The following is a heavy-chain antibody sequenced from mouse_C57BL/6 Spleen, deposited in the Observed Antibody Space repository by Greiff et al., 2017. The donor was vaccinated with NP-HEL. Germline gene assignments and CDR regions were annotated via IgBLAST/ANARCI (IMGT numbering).Heavy chain of an antibody. D-gene: IGHD1-1*01. V-gene: IGHV1-63*01. CDR1: GYTFTNYW. J-gene: IGHJ4*01. CDR3: ARGHYYGSSYDAMDY. CDR2: IYPGGGYT. Sequence: VQLQQSGAELVRPGTSVKMSCKASGYTFTNYWIGWAKQRPGHGLEWIGDIYPGGGYTNYNEKFKGKATLTADKSSSTAYMQFSSLTSEDSAIYYCARGHYYGSSYDAMDYWGQGTSVTVSS.